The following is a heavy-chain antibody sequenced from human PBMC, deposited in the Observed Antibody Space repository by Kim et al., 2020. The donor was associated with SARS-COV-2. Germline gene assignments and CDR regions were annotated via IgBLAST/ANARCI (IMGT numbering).Heavy chain of an antibody. D-gene: IGHD3-10*01. CDR1: GFTFSSYG. CDR2: IYYDGSNK. Sequence: GGSLRLSCAASGFTFSSYGMHWVRQAPGKGLEWVAVIYYDGSNKYYADSVKGRFTISRDNSKNTLYLQMNSLRAEDTAVYYCARWGWEENWGSRSYSYNFEQWGQGTLVTVSS. J-gene: IGHJ4*02. CDR3: ARWGWEENWGSRSYSYNFEQ. V-gene: IGHV3-33*01.